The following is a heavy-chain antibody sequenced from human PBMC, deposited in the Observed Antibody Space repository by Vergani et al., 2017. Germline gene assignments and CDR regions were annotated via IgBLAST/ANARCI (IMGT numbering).Heavy chain of an antibody. Sequence: QVQLVQSGAEVKKPGSSVKVSCKASGGTFSSYAISWVRQAPGQGLEWMGGFIPIFGTANYAQKFQGRVTITADESTSRAYMELSSLRSENAAVYYCARVGVVATHRYGMDVWGRGTTVSVSS. V-gene: IGHV1-69*01. J-gene: IGHJ6*02. D-gene: IGHD2-21*01. CDR1: GGTFSSYA. CDR3: ARVGVVATHRYGMDV. CDR2: FIPIFGTA.